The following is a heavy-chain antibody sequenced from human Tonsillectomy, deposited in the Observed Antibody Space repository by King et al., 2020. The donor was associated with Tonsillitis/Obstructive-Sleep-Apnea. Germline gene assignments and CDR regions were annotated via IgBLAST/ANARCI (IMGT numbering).Heavy chain of an antibody. Sequence: VQLQQWGAGLLKPSETLSLTCAVYGGSFSGYYWSWIRQPPGKGLEWMGEINNSGSTNYNPSLKSRVTISLDTSKNQCSLKQSSVTAADTAVYYFARDRGAFVAAAGPSFPHWGQGTLVTVSS. CDR2: INNSGST. V-gene: IGHV4-34*01. J-gene: IGHJ1*01. CDR3: ARDRGAFVAAAGPSFPH. CDR1: GGSFSGYY. D-gene: IGHD6-13*01.